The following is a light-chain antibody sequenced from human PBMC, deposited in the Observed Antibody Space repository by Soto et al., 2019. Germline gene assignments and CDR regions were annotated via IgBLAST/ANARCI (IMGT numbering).Light chain of an antibody. V-gene: IGKV1-6*01. CDR3: LQDYSSPLT. J-gene: IGKJ1*01. CDR1: QGIRND. CDR2: AAS. Sequence: IQMTRSPSTLSSSLGEGVTITVRACQGIRNDLGWYQQKPGKAPKLLIYAASSLQSGVPSRFSGRGSGTAFTLTISSLQPEDFATYYCLQDYSSPLTFGQGTKVDIK.